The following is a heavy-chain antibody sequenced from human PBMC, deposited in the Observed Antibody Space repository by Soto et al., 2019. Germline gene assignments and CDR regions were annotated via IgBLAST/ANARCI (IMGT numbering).Heavy chain of an antibody. J-gene: IGHJ4*02. Sequence: PGGSLRLSCAASGFTFSTYAMNWVRQAPGKGLEWVSLVSGNAGTTYYTDSVKGRFTISRDNSRNTVYLQMNSLRAYDTAVYYCAKDRLAGGFDYWGQGTLVTVSS. CDR3: AKDRLAGGFDY. CDR2: VSGNAGTT. D-gene: IGHD3-16*01. V-gene: IGHV3-23*01. CDR1: GFTFSTYA.